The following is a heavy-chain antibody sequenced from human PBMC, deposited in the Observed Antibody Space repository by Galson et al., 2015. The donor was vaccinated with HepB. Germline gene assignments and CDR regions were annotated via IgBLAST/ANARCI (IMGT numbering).Heavy chain of an antibody. CDR3: ARSPVWLAVAREPFDI. D-gene: IGHD6-19*01. CDR1: GGSFSGYY. CDR2: INHSGST. Sequence: TLSLTCAVYGGSFSGYYWSWIRQPPGKGLEWIGEINHSGSTNYNPSLKSRVTISVDTSKNQFSLKMRSVTAADAAVYYCARSPVWLAVAREPFDIWGQGTMVSVSS. J-gene: IGHJ3*02. V-gene: IGHV4-34*01.